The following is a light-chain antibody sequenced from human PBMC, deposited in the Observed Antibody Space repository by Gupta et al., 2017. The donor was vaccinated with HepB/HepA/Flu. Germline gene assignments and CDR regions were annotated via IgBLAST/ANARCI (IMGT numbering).Light chain of an antibody. CDR1: SSDVGCYNY. J-gene: IGLJ1*01. Sequence: QSAPTQPPSVTGSPRHSVTICSTGTSSDVGCYNYVSWYQQPPGTAPKLMIYDVSNRPSGVSNRFSGSKSGNTASLTISGLQAEDEADYYCSSYTTSSTVVFGTGTKVTVL. V-gene: IGLV2-18*02. CDR2: DVS. CDR3: SSYTTSSTVV.